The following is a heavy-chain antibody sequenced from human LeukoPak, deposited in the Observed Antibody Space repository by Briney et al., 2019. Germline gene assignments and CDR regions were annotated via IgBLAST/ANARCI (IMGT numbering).Heavy chain of an antibody. CDR2: INHSGST. J-gene: IGHJ4*02. Sequence: SETLSLTCAVSGGSFSGYYWTWIRQSPGKGLEWIGEINHSGSTNYNPSLTRRVTMSVDTSKNQFSLKLSSVTAADTAVYYCARRGYSYGCFDYWGQGTLVTVSS. V-gene: IGHV4-34*01. CDR1: GGSFSGYY. D-gene: IGHD5-18*01. CDR3: ARRGYSYGCFDY.